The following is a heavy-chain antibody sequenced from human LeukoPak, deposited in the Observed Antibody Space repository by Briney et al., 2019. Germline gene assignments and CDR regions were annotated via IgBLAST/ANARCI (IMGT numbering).Heavy chain of an antibody. CDR3: ARDVMVRGVMVNWFDP. CDR1: GGTFSSYA. V-gene: IGHV1-69*10. Sequence: WASVKVSCKASGGTFSSYAISWVRQAPGQGLEWMGGIIPILGTANYAQKFQGRVTITADKSTSTAYMELSSLRSEDTAVYYCARDVMVRGVMVNWFDPWGQGTLVTVSS. CDR2: IIPILGTA. J-gene: IGHJ5*02. D-gene: IGHD3-10*01.